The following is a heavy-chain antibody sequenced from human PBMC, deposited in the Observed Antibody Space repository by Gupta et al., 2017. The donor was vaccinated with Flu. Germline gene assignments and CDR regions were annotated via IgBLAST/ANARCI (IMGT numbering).Heavy chain of an antibody. D-gene: IGHD1-26*01. V-gene: IGHV3-23*01. J-gene: IGHJ3*02. CDR3: AKSFYSGSYWGGGAFDI. CDR2: ISGSGGST. CDR1: GFTFSSYA. Sequence: EVQLLESGGGLVQPGGSLRLSCAASGFTFSSYAMSWVRQAPGKGLEWVSAISGSGGSTYYADSVKGRFTISRDNSKNTLYLQMNSLRAEDTAVYYCAKSFYSGSYWGGGAFDIWGQGTMVTVSS.